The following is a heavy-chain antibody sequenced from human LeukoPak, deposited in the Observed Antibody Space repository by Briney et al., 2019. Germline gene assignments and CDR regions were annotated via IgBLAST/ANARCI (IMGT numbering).Heavy chain of an antibody. CDR3: ARVLNVLLWFGELFPDY. CDR2: TSYDGSNK. CDR1: GFTFSSYA. Sequence: PGRSLRLSCAASGFTFSSYAMHWVRQAPGKGLEWVAVTSYDGSNKYYADSVKGRFTISRDNSMNTLYLQMNSLRAEDTAVYYCARVLNVLLWFGELFPDYWGQGTLVTVSS. J-gene: IGHJ4*02. V-gene: IGHV3-30*04. D-gene: IGHD3-10*01.